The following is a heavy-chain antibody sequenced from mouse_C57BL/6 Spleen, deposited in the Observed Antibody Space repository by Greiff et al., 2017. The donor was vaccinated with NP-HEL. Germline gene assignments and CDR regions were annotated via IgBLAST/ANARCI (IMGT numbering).Heavy chain of an antibody. CDR2: INPSTGGT. J-gene: IGHJ1*03. V-gene: IGHV1-42*01. CDR3: ARRDDGYFDV. D-gene: IGHD2-14*01. Sequence: SGPELVKPGASVKISCKASGYSFTGYYMNWVKQSPEKSLEWIGEINPSTGGTTYIQKFKAKATLTVDKSSSTAYMQLKSLTSEDSAVYYCARRDDGYFDVWGTGTTVTVSS. CDR1: GYSFTGYY.